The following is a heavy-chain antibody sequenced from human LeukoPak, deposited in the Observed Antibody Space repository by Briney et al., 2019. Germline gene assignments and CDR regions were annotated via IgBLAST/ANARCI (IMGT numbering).Heavy chain of an antibody. Sequence: SETLSLTCVVSGGSISGSTYYWGWIRQPPGKGLEWIGSIYYSGTAYYNPSLKSRVTISVDTSENQFSLRLSSVTAADTAVYYCAKLGYSAGNYYFDYWGQRSLGSASS. CDR2: IYYSGTA. V-gene: IGHV4-39*01. D-gene: IGHD5-12*01. CDR3: AKLGYSAGNYYFDY. CDR1: GGSISGSTYY. J-gene: IGHJ4*02.